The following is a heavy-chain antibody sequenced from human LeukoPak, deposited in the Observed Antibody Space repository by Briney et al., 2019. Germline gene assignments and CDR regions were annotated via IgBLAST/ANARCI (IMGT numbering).Heavy chain of an antibody. CDR2: ISSSSSYI. J-gene: IGHJ6*02. Sequence: GGSLRLTCAASGFTFSSYSMNWVRQAPGKGLEWVSSISSSSSYIYYADSVKGRFTISRDNAKNSLYLQMNSLRAEDTAVYHCARHRLAQLVSGAYYYYGMDVWGQGTTVTVSS. D-gene: IGHD6-13*01. CDR1: GFTFSSYS. CDR3: ARHRLAQLVSGAYYYYGMDV. V-gene: IGHV3-21*01.